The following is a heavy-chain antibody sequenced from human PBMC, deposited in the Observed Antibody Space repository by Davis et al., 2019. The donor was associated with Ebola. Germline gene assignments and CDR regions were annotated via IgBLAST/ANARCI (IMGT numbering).Heavy chain of an antibody. D-gene: IGHD2-8*01. J-gene: IGHJ2*01. Sequence: GGSLRLSCAASGFPFSTYNMNWVRQAPGKGLEWVSSISSSSSSIYYADSVKGRFTISRDNAENSLYLQVNSLRAEDTAVYYCAREQWHSRDYWYFDLWGRGTLVTVSS. CDR2: ISSSSSSI. CDR3: AREQWHSRDYWYFDL. V-gene: IGHV3-21*01. CDR1: GFPFSTYN.